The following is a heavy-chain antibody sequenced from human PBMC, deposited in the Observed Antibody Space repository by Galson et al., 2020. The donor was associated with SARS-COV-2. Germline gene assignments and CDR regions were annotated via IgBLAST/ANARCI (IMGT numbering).Heavy chain of an antibody. CDR1: GFTFSNYW. V-gene: IGHV3-74*01. CDR3: ARDFDAGDGY. Sequence: TGGSLRLSCAASGFTFSNYWIHWVRQAPGKGLEWVSRINGDGTKTGYADSVKGRFTISRDNARYTLYLQMNSLRAEDTAVYYCARDFDAGDGYWGQGTLGIVSS. CDR2: INGDGTKT. D-gene: IGHD2-21*02. J-gene: IGHJ4*02.